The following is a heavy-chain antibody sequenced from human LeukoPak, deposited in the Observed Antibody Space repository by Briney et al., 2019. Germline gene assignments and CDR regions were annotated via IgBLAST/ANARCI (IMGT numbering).Heavy chain of an antibody. D-gene: IGHD3-10*01. CDR1: GLTFSSYW. CDR3: ASLIYNSGSASYHDY. V-gene: IGHV3-7*01. J-gene: IGHJ4*02. Sequence: SGGSLRLSCAASGLTFSSYWMSWVRQAPGKGLEWVANIKQDGGEKYYVDSVKGRFSISRDNAKNSLYLQMNSLRAEDTAVYYCASLIYNSGSASYHDYWGQGTLVTVSS. CDR2: IKQDGGEK.